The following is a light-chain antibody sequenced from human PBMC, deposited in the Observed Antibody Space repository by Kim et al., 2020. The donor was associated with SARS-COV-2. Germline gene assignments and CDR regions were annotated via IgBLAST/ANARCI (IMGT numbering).Light chain of an antibody. Sequence: TLSLSPGERATLSCRASQSVSSSYLAWYQQKPGQAPRLLIYGASSRATGIPDRFSGSGSGTDFTLTISRLEPEDFAVYYCQQYVTFDQGTKVDIK. CDR2: GAS. V-gene: IGKV3-20*01. CDR3: QQYVT. J-gene: IGKJ1*01. CDR1: QSVSSSY.